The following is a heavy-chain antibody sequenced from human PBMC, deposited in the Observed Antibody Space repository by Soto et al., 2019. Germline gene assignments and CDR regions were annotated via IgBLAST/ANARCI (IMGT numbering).Heavy chain of an antibody. CDR2: IYYSGST. CDR3: ARERGSSGWDLFGY. V-gene: IGHV4-59*01. Sequence: QVQLQESGPGLVKPSETLSLTCTVSGGSISSYYWSWIRQPPGKGLEWIGYIYYSGSTNYSPSLTREDTISVDTSKNQFSLKRSSVTAADTAVYYCARERGSSGWDLFGYWGQGTLVTVSS. D-gene: IGHD6-19*01. CDR1: GGSISSYY. J-gene: IGHJ4*02.